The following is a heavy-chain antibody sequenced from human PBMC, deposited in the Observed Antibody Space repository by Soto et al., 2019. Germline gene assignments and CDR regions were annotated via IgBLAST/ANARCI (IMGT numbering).Heavy chain of an antibody. D-gene: IGHD2-8*01. V-gene: IGHV4-4*02. CDR3: ARDRGTISQNWFDP. CDR1: GGSISSSNW. J-gene: IGHJ5*02. Sequence: SETLSLTCAVSGGSISSSNWWSWVRQPPGKGLEWIGEIYHSGSTNYNPSLKSRVTISVDKSKNQISLKLSSVTAADTAVYYWARDRGTISQNWFDPWGQGTLVTVSS. CDR2: IYHSGST.